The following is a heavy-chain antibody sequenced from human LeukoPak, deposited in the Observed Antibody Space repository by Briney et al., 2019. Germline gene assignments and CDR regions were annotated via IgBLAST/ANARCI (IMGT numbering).Heavy chain of an antibody. CDR1: GGSISSYY. CDR2: IYYSGST. V-gene: IGHV4-39*07. CDR3: AKSAISMIVVVITPVWFDY. D-gene: IGHD3-22*01. J-gene: IGHJ4*02. Sequence: SETLSLTCTVSGGSISSYYWGWIRQPPGKGLEWIGSIYYSGSTYYNPSLKSRVTISVDTSKNQFSLKLSSVTAADTAVYYCAKSAISMIVVVITPVWFDYWGQGTLVTVSS.